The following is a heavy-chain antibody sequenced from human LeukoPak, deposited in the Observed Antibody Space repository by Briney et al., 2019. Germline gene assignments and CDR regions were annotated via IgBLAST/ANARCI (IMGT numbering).Heavy chain of an antibody. CDR3: ARGPPADCSGGSCRFDY. Sequence: ASVKVSCKASGYTFTSYDINWVRQATGQGLEWMGWMNPNSGNTGYAQKFQGRVTMTRNTSISTAYMELSSLRSEDTAVYYCARGPPADCSGGSCRFDYWGQGTLVTVSS. CDR1: GYTFTSYD. D-gene: IGHD2-15*01. J-gene: IGHJ4*02. V-gene: IGHV1-8*01. CDR2: MNPNSGNT.